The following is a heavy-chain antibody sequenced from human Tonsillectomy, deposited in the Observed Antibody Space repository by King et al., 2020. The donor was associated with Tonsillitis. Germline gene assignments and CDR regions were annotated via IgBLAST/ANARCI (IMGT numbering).Heavy chain of an antibody. J-gene: IGHJ4*02. Sequence: VQLQQWGAGLLKPSETLSLTCAVYGGSFSGYYWSWIRQPPGKGLEWIGEINHSGSTNYNPSLKSRVTISVDTSKNRFSLNLRSVTAADTAVYYCARGGGWIFGFDYWGQGTLVTVSS. CDR1: GGSFSGYY. D-gene: IGHD3-3*01. V-gene: IGHV4-34*01. CDR2: INHSGST. CDR3: ARGGGWIFGFDY.